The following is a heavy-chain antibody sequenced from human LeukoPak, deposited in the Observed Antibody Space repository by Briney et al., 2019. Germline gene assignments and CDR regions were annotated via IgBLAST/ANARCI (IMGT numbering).Heavy chain of an antibody. Sequence: SETLSLTCAVYGWSFNDYYWNWIRQPPGKGLEWIGEINARGDTNYNPSLKSRVTISVDTSKKQFSLRLTSMVAADTALYYCARGQVPAARGYNWFDPWGQGTLVTVSS. V-gene: IGHV4-34*01. CDR3: ARGQVPAARGYNWFDP. J-gene: IGHJ5*02. D-gene: IGHD2-2*01. CDR1: GWSFNDYY. CDR2: INARGDT.